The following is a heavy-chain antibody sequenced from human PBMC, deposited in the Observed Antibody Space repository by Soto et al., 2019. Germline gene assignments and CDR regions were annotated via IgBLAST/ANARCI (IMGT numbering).Heavy chain of an antibody. V-gene: IGHV3-33*01. Sequence: GGSLRLSCAASGFTFSSYGMHWVRQAPGKGLEWVAVIWYDGSNKYYADSVKGRFTISRDNSKNTLYLQMNSLRAEDTAVYYCARDGAGGSSGWYVDEKLFDYWGQGTLVTVSS. D-gene: IGHD6-19*01. J-gene: IGHJ4*02. CDR1: GFTFSSYG. CDR2: IWYDGSNK. CDR3: ARDGAGGSSGWYVDEKLFDY.